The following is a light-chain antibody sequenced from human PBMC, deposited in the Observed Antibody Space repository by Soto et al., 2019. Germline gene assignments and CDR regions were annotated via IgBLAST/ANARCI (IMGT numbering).Light chain of an antibody. CDR3: QQYGSSPPNT. J-gene: IGKJ5*01. Sequence: EIVLTQSPGTLSLSPGERATLSCRASQSVTNSYLAWYQQKPGQAPRLLIYDASSTATGIPDRFSGSGSGTDFTLTISRLEPEDFAVYYCQQYGSSPPNTFGQGTRLEIK. V-gene: IGKV3-20*01. CDR2: DAS. CDR1: QSVTNSY.